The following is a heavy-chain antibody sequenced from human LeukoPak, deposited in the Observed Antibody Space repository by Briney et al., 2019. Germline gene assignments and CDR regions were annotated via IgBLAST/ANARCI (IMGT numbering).Heavy chain of an antibody. D-gene: IGHD6-19*01. J-gene: IGHJ4*02. V-gene: IGHV3-74*01. CDR2: INSDGSST. CDR1: GFTFSSYW. CDR3: ARAEQWLPINY. Sequence: PGGSLRLSCAASGFTFSSYWMHWVRQAPGKGLVWVSRINSDGSSTSYADSVKGRFTISRDSAKNTLYLQMNSLRAEDTAVYYCARAEQWLPINYWGQGTLVTVSS.